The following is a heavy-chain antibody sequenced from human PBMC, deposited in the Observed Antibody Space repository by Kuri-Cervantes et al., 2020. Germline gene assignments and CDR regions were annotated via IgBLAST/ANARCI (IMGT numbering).Heavy chain of an antibody. J-gene: IGHJ6*02. CDR2: IYPGDSDT. CDR1: GYSFTSYW. CDR3: ARHYGDDYVWGSYRSEPDYYYYGMDV. V-gene: IGHV5-51*01. D-gene: IGHD3-16*02. Sequence: GGSLRLSCKGSGYSFTSYWIGWVRQMPGKGLEWMGIIYPGDSDTRYSPSFQGQVTISADKSISTAYLQWSSLKASDTAMYYCARHYGDDYVWGSYRSEPDYYYYGMDVWGQGTTVTVFS.